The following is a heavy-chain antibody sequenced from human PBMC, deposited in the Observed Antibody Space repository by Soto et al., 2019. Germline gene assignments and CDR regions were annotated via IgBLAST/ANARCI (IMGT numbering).Heavy chain of an antibody. CDR2: ISAYTGNT. CDR3: ARDFSESSGYCYL. D-gene: IGHD3-22*01. J-gene: IGHJ4*02. CDR1: GYNFRSYG. V-gene: IGHV1-18*04. Sequence: QVQLVQSGAELRRPGASVRVSCKAYGYNFRSYGLSWVRQAPGQGLEWMGWISAYTGNTVYTQRFKGRLTMATDASTGTAYLDVRSLRSDDTAVYYCARDFSESSGYCYLWGQGTMVTVSS.